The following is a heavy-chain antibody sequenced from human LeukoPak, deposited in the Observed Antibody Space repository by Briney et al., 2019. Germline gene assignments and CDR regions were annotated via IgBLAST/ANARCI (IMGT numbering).Heavy chain of an antibody. CDR2: IKTDGSEK. CDR3: ARSTGELDY. CDR1: GFTFSNYW. D-gene: IGHD7-27*01. Sequence: GGSLRLSCEGSGFTFSNYWMGWVRQAPGKGLQWVANIKTDGSEKYYVDSVKGRFTISRDNAKNSLYLQMNSLRAEDTAVYYCARSTGELDYWGQGTLVTVSS. V-gene: IGHV3-7*01. J-gene: IGHJ4*02.